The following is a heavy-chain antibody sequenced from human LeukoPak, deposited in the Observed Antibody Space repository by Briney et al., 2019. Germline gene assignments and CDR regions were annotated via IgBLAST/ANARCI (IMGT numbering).Heavy chain of an antibody. V-gene: IGHV3-7*01. J-gene: IGHJ4*02. CDR3: ARDRWRSDYGDYYAY. CDR2: IKQDGSEK. CDR1: GFTFSSYW. Sequence: GGSLRLSCAASGFTFSSYWMSWVRQAPGKGLEWVANIKQDGSEKYYVDSVKGRFTISRDNAKNSLYLQMNSLRAEDTAVYYCARDRWRSDYGDYYAYWGQGTLVTVSS. D-gene: IGHD4-17*01.